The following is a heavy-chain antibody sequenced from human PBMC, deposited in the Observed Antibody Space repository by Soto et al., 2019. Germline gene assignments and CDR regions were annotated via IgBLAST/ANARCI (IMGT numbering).Heavy chain of an antibody. CDR1: GYTLTELS. CDR2: FDPEDGET. D-gene: IGHD3-3*01. Sequence: ASVKVSCKVSGYTLTELSMHWVRQAPGKGLEWMGGFDPEDGETIYAQKFQGRVTMTEDTSTDTAYMELSSLRSEDTAVYYCATDTPFTIFGVVITTEEKNWFDPWGQGTLVTVSS. V-gene: IGHV1-24*01. CDR3: ATDTPFTIFGVVITTEEKNWFDP. J-gene: IGHJ5*02.